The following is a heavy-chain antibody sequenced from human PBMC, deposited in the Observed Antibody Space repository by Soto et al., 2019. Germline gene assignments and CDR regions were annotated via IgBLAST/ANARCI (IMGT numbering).Heavy chain of an antibody. Sequence: QMQMLQSGAEVRKPGASVKVSCKTSGYDFLNFNIHWVRQAPGQGLEWMAVINPSGGYTRHAPKFQGRFTLTRDTSSTTVYMDLSGLSSEDTAVYYCARADSGVVILPAVRPLFDLWGQGTLVVVSS. CDR1: GYDFLNFN. V-gene: IGHV1-46*01. D-gene: IGHD2-2*01. CDR2: INPSGGYT. J-gene: IGHJ4*02. CDR3: ARADSGVVILPAVRPLFDL.